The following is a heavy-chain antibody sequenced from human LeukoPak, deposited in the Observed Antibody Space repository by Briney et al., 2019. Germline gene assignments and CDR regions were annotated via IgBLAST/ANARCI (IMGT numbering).Heavy chain of an antibody. J-gene: IGHJ4*02. D-gene: IGHD5-18*01. CDR2: INHSGST. CDR3: ATERGYSYGPFDY. V-gene: IGHV4-34*01. Sequence: PSETLSLTCAVYGESFSGYYWSWIRQPPGKGLEWIGEINHSGSTNYNPSLKSRVTISVDTSKNQFSLKPSSVTAADTAVYYCATERGYSYGPFDYWGQGTLVTVSS. CDR1: GESFSGYY.